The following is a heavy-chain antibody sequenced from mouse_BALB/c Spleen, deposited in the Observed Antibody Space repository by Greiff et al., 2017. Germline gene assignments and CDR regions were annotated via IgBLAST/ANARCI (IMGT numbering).Heavy chain of an antibody. CDR1: GFTFSSYA. D-gene: IGHD1-1*01. V-gene: IGHV5-9-4*01. CDR2: ISSGGSYT. Sequence: EVMLVESGGGLVKPGGSLKLSCAASGFTFSSYAMSWVRQSPEKRLEWVAEISSGGSYTYYPDTVTGRFTISRDNAKNTLYLEMSSLRSEDPAMYYCAREDYGSSYRTFAYWGQGTLVTVSA. J-gene: IGHJ3*01. CDR3: AREDYGSSYRTFAY.